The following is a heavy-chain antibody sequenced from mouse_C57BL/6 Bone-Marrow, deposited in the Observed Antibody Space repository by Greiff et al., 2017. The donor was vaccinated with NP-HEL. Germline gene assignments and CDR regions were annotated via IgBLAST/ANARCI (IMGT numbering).Heavy chain of an antibody. CDR2: IDPSDSYT. V-gene: IGHV1-50*01. Sequence: VQLQQPGAELVKPGASVKLSCKASGYTFTSYWMQWVKQRPGQGLEWIGEIDPSDSYTNYNQKFKGKATLTVDTSSSTAYMKLSSLTSEDSAVYYSARSKAFTAVVATRYFDGWGTGTTVTVSS. J-gene: IGHJ1*03. D-gene: IGHD1-1*01. CDR1: GYTFTSYW. CDR3: ARSKAFTAVVATRYFDG.